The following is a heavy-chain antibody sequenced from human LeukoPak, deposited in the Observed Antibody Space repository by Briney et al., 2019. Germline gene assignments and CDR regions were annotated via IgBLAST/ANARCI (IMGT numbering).Heavy chain of an antibody. V-gene: IGHV3-49*04. D-gene: IGHD3-10*01. J-gene: IGHJ4*02. CDR3: TRPIRITMVRGDFDY. CDR1: GFTFNTFG. Sequence: GGSLRLSCAASGFTFNTFGLHWVRRAPGKGLEWVGFIRSKAFGGTTEYAASVKGRFTISRDDSKSIAYLQMNSLETEDTAVYYCTRPIRITMVRGDFDYWGQGTLVTVSS. CDR2: IRSKAFGGTT.